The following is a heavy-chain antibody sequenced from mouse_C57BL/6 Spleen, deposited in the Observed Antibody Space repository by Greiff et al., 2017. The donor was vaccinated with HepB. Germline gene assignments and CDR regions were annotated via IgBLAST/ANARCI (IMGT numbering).Heavy chain of an antibody. Sequence: VKLMESGPGLVAPSQSLSITCTVSGFSFTSYGVDWVRQSPGKGLEWLGVIWGVGSTNYNSALKSRLSISKDNSKSQVFLKMNSLQTDDTAMYYCASDGSLTGRGFAYWGQGTLVTVSA. CDR2: IWGVGST. CDR1: GFSFTSYG. CDR3: ASDGSLTGRGFAY. J-gene: IGHJ3*01. V-gene: IGHV2-6*01. D-gene: IGHD4-1*01.